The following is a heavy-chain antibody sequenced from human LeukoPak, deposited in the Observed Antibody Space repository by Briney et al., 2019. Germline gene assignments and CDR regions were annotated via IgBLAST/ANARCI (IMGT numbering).Heavy chain of an antibody. CDR1: GGSISSYY. D-gene: IGHD4-23*01. CDR3: ARGGNSEPYYFDY. V-gene: IGHV4-59*01. Sequence: SETLSLTXTVSGGSISSYYWSWIGQPPGKGLEWIGYIYYSGSTNYNPSLKGRVTISVDTSKNQFSLKLSSVTAADTAVYYCARGGNSEPYYFDYWGQGTLVTVSS. CDR2: IYYSGST. J-gene: IGHJ4*02.